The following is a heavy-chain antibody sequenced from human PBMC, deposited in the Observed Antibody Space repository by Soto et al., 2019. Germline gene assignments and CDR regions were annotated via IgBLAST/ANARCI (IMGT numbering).Heavy chain of an antibody. CDR3: ANSGSELFDY. V-gene: IGHV3-30*18. Sequence: QVQLVESGGGVVQPGRSLRLSCAASGFTFSSYGMHWVRQAPGKGLEWVAVISYDGSNKNYADSVKGRYTISRDNSKITLYPQMNILRDEDAAAYYWANSGSELFDYWGQGTLVTVSS. CDR2: ISYDGSNK. D-gene: IGHD1-26*01. J-gene: IGHJ4*02. CDR1: GFTFSSYG.